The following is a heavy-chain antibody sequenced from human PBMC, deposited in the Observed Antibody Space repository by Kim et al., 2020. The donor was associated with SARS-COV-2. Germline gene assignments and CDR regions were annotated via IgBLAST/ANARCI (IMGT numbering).Heavy chain of an antibody. CDR2: INARSTST. Sequence: GGSLRLSCAASGFTFSSFTMNWVRQPPGKGLEWLSSINARSTSTYYAGSVKGRFTISRDNAKHSLYLQMNSLGAEDTAVYYCVRGDYRDFWGQAALVSVS. D-gene: IGHD2-21*01. CDR3: VRGDYRDF. V-gene: IGHV3-21*01. CDR1: GFTFSSFT. J-gene: IGHJ4*02.